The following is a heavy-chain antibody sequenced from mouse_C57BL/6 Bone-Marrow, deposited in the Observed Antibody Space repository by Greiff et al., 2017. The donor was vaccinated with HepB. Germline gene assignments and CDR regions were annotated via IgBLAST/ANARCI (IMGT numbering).Heavy chain of an antibody. J-gene: IGHJ3*01. CDR1: GYTFTSYW. D-gene: IGHD4-1*02. CDR2: IDPSDSYT. CDR3: ARIPNWDGGFAY. Sequence: QVQLQQPGAELVKPGASVKLSCKASGYTFTSYWMQWVKQRPGQGLEWIGEIDPSDSYTNYNQKFKGKATLTVDTSSSTAYMQLSSLTSEDSAVYYCARIPNWDGGFAYWGQGTLVTVSA. V-gene: IGHV1-50*01.